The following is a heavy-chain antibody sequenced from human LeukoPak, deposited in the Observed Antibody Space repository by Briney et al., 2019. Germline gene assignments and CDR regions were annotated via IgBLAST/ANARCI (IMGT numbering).Heavy chain of an antibody. CDR1: GFTFSSYG. V-gene: IGHV3-33*01. D-gene: IGHD1-26*01. J-gene: IGHJ6*02. Sequence: PGGSLRLSCAASGFTFSSYGMHWVRQAPGKGLDWVAVIWYDGSNKYYADSVKGRFTISGDNSKNTLYLQMNSLRAEDTAVYYCARSGSYSDYYYGMDVWGQGTTVTVSS. CDR2: IWYDGSNK. CDR3: ARSGSYSDYYYGMDV.